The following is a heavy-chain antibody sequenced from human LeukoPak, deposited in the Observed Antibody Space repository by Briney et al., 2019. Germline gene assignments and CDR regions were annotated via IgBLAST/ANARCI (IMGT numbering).Heavy chain of an antibody. CDR1: GFTFSSYT. CDR2: ITTSDGNT. CDR3: TKDYMGGAATMFDC. Sequence: GGSLRLSCAASGFTFSSYTMSWVRQAPGKGLEWVSTITTSDGNTYYADSVKGRFTVSRDNSKNTLFLQMNSLRAEDAAVYYCTKDYMGGAATMFDCWGQGTLVTVSS. J-gene: IGHJ4*02. D-gene: IGHD2-15*01. V-gene: IGHV3-23*01.